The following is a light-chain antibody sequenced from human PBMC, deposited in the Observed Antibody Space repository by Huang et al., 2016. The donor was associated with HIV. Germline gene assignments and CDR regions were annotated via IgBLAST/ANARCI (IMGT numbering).Light chain of an antibody. CDR3: QQYYSFPLT. CDR2: ATS. Sequence: AIRITQSPSSLSASTGVKVSITCRASQDINTYLAWYQQKQGKPPSLLIYATSTLQSGVPSRFSGSGSGTDFTLTIPHLQSEDFATYYCQQYYSFPLTFGQGSQVEV. CDR1: QDINTY. J-gene: IGKJ1*01. V-gene: IGKV1-8*01.